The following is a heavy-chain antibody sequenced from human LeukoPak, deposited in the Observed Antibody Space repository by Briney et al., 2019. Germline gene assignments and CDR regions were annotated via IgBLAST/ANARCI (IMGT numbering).Heavy chain of an antibody. CDR2: IYYSGST. CDR3: ARDRTIVVVPAAISYYYGMDV. CDR1: GGSISSGGYY. Sequence: PSETLSLTCTVSGGSISSGGYYWSWIRQHPGKGLEWIGYIYYSGSTYYNPSLKSRVTISVDTSKNQFSLKLSSVTVADTAVYYCARDRTIVVVPAAISYYYGMDVWGQGTTVTVSS. D-gene: IGHD2-2*01. J-gene: IGHJ6*02. V-gene: IGHV4-31*03.